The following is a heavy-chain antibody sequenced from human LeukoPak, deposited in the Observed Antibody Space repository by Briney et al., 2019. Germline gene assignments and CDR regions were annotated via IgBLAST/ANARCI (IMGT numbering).Heavy chain of an antibody. Sequence: SETLSLTCTVSGGSISSGTYYWSWIRQPAGKGLEWIGRIYSSGTTNYSPSLKSRVTISVDTSKNQFSLKLSSVTAAATAGYYCARAPIHPAGHLDVWGKGTTVTVSS. CDR3: ARAPIHPAGHLDV. CDR1: GGSISSGTYY. V-gene: IGHV4-61*02. D-gene: IGHD3-9*01. CDR2: IYSSGTT. J-gene: IGHJ6*04.